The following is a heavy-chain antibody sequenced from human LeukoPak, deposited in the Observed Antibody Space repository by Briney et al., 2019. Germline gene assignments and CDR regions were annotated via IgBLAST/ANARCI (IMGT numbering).Heavy chain of an antibody. Sequence: QSGGSLRLSCAASGFTFSSYWMHWVRQAPGKGLVWVPRINSDGSSTSYADSVKGRFTISRDNAKNTLYLQMNSLRAEDTAVYYCAREGRDFWSGYRLRFDYYYYGMDVWGQGTTVTVSS. D-gene: IGHD3-3*01. V-gene: IGHV3-74*01. CDR2: INSDGSST. J-gene: IGHJ6*02. CDR1: GFTFSSYW. CDR3: AREGRDFWSGYRLRFDYYYYGMDV.